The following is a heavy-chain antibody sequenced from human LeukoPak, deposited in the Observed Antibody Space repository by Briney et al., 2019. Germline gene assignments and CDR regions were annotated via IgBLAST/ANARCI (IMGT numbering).Heavy chain of an antibody. Sequence: PGGSLRLSCAASGFTFSSYAISWVRQAPGQGLEWMGGIIPIFGTANYAQKFQGRVTITADESTSTAYMELSSLRSEDTAVYYCARAPLNVDTAMVREGDWFDPWGQGTLVTVSS. CDR2: IIPIFGTA. CDR1: GFTFSSYA. J-gene: IGHJ5*02. V-gene: IGHV1-69*01. CDR3: ARAPLNVDTAMVREGDWFDP. D-gene: IGHD5-18*01.